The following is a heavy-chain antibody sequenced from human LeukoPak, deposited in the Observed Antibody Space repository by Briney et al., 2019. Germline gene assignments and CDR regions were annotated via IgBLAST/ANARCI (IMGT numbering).Heavy chain of an antibody. CDR1: GFTFKNFA. V-gene: IGHV3-64*01. CDR3: WRAPPYNGVWYGADDF. D-gene: IGHD6-19*01. CDR2: INNNGGST. J-gene: IGHJ4*02. Sequence: GSLRLSCAASGFTFKNFAMHWVRQAPGKGLEYVAAINNNGGSTYYANSVRDRFTISRDNSKNTLYLQMGGLRAEDMAVYYCWRAPPYNGVWYGADDFLGQGTLVTVSS.